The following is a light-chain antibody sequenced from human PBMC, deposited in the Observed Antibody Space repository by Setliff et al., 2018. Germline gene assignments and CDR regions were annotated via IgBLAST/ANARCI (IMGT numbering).Light chain of an antibody. V-gene: IGLV1-47*01. J-gene: IGLJ2*01. CDR1: SSNIGSHY. CDR3: AARDDIVSSVV. Sequence: QSALTQPPSASGTPGQTITISCSGSSSNIGSHYVYWYQLLPGTAPKLLIYNNDRWPSGYPGRFSGSKSGTSASLAISGLRSEDEAEYFCAARDDIVSSVVFGGGTKGTVL. CDR2: NND.